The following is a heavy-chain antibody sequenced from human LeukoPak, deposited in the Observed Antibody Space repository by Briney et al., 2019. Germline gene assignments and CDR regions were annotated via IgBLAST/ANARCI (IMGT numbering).Heavy chain of an antibody. CDR2: IYYSGST. Sequence: SETLSLTCTVSGGSISSSSYYWGWIRQPPGKGLEWIGSIYYSGSTYYNPSLKSRVTISVDTSKNQFSLKLSSVTAADTAVYYCARLKYYYDSSGSGVGAFDIWGQGTMVTVSS. D-gene: IGHD3-22*01. CDR1: GGSISSSSYY. J-gene: IGHJ3*02. V-gene: IGHV4-39*01. CDR3: ARLKYYYDSSGSGVGAFDI.